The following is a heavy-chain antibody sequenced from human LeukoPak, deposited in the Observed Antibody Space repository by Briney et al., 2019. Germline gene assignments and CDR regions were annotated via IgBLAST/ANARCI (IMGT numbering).Heavy chain of an antibody. CDR1: GFTFTSSA. CDR3: AAEKDYYDSSGYLFDY. CDR2: IVVGSGNT. D-gene: IGHD3-22*01. V-gene: IGHV1-58*02. Sequence: SVKVSCKASGFTFTSSAMQWVRQARGQRLEWIGWIVVGSGNTNYAQKFQERVTITRDMSTSTAYMELSSLRSEDTAVYYCAAEKDYYDSSGYLFDYWGQGTLATVSS. J-gene: IGHJ4*02.